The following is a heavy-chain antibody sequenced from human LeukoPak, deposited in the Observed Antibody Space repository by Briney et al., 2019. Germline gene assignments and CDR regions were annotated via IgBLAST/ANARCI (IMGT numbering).Heavy chain of an antibody. D-gene: IGHD3-10*01. CDR3: ARHAYGSGSYRFDY. Sequence: SETLSLTCTVSGGSISTGFYYWAWIRQLPGKGLEWIGSIYYGGNTYYNPSLKSRVTISVDTSKNQFSLKLNSVTAADTAVYYCARHAYGSGSYRFDYWGQGTLVTVSS. J-gene: IGHJ4*02. CDR1: GGSISTGFYY. CDR2: IYYGGNT. V-gene: IGHV4-39*01.